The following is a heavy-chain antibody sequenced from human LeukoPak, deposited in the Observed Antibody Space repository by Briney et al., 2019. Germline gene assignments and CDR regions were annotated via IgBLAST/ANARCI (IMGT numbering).Heavy chain of an antibody. J-gene: IGHJ6*02. CDR2: IYTSGST. CDR1: GGSISSYY. Sequence: PSETLSLTCTVSGGSISSYYWSWIRQPAGKGLEWIGRIYTSGSTNYNPSLKSRVTMSVDTSKNQFSLKLSSVTAADTAVYYCARDLTYTASTRLLGYADYYGMDVWGQGTTVTVSS. D-gene: IGHD3-16*01. V-gene: IGHV4-4*07. CDR3: ARDLTYTASTRLLGYADYYGMDV.